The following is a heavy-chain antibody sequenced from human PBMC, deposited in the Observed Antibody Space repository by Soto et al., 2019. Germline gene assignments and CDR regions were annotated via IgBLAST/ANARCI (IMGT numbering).Heavy chain of an antibody. CDR1: SGSIGTYF. CDR3: ARGRGGTYDAFDI. V-gene: IGHV4-59*01. CDR2: IYYSGTT. Sequence: HVQLRESGPGLVKPSETLSLTCTVSSGSIGTYFWSLIRQPPGKGLEWIGYIYYSGTTNYNPSLKSRVTIFLDTSKNQFSLRLSSVTAADTAVYYCARGRGGTYDAFDIWGQGKLVTVSS. J-gene: IGHJ3*02. D-gene: IGHD1-26*01.